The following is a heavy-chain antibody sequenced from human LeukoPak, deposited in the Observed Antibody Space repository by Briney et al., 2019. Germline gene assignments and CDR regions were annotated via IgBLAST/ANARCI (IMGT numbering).Heavy chain of an antibody. V-gene: IGHV1-8*03. D-gene: IGHD1-1*01. CDR3: ARGPPTAQYFQH. J-gene: IGHJ1*01. CDR2: INPNSGNT. CDR1: GYTLTDYY. Sequence: ASVKVSCKASGYTLTDYYLHWVRQAPGQGLKWMGWINPNSGNTGYAQKFQGRITITRSTSISTVYMELSSLRSEDTAVYYCARGPPTAQYFQHWGQGTLVTVSS.